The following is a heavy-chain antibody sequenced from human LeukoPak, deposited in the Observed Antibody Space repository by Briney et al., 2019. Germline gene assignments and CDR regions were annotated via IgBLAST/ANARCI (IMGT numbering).Heavy chain of an antibody. Sequence: GGSLRLSCAASGFTFINYAMAWVRQAPGKGLEWVSAISGSGASTYYADSVKGRFTISRDNSKNTLYLQMNSLRAEDTAVYYCANGGGNSGFDYWGQGTLVTVSS. D-gene: IGHD4-23*01. CDR2: ISGSGAST. CDR1: GFTFINYA. CDR3: ANGGGNSGFDY. V-gene: IGHV3-23*01. J-gene: IGHJ4*02.